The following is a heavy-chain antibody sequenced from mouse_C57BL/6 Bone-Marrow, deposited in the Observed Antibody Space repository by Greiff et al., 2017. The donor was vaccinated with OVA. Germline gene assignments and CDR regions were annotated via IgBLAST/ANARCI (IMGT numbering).Heavy chain of an antibody. D-gene: IGHD1-1*01. V-gene: IGHV1-54*01. CDR3: ARLGSYVDFDY. J-gene: IGHJ2*01. Sequence: VQLQQSGAELVRPGTSVKVSCKASGSAFTNYLIEWVKQRPGQVLEWIGVINPGSGGTNYNEKFKGKATLTAATSSTTAYMQISSLTSEDSAVYFCARLGSYVDFDYWGQGTTLTVSS. CDR2: INPGSGGT. CDR1: GSAFTNYL.